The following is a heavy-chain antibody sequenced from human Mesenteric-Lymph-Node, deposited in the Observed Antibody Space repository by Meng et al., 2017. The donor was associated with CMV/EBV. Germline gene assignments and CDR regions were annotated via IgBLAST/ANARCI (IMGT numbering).Heavy chain of an antibody. V-gene: IGHV3-48*03. CDR3: ARSFDFWSGGMDV. CDR1: GFTFSNYA. D-gene: IGHD3-3*01. J-gene: IGHJ6*02. Sequence: GESLKISCAASGFTFSNYAMTWVRQAPGKGLEWVSYISSSGSTIYYADSVKGRFTISRDNAKNSLYLQMNSLRAEDTAVYYCARSFDFWSGGMDVWGQGTTVTVSS. CDR2: ISSSGSTI.